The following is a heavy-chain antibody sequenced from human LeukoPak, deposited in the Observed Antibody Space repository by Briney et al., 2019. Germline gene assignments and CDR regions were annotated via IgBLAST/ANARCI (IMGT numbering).Heavy chain of an antibody. Sequence: GGPLRLSCAASGFTFSSYAMSWVRQAPGKGLEWVSAISGSGGSTYYADSVKGRFTISRDNSKNTLYLQMNSLRAEDTAVYYCAKAPTLEWLLSHFDYWGQGTLVTVSS. J-gene: IGHJ4*02. CDR2: ISGSGGST. V-gene: IGHV3-23*01. CDR3: AKAPTLEWLLSHFDY. D-gene: IGHD3-3*01. CDR1: GFTFSSYA.